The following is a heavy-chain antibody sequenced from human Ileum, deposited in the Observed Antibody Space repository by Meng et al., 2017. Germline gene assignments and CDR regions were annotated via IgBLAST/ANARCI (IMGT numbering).Heavy chain of an antibody. CDR3: ARGYGLSWHMGT. CDR1: GGSINTDY. D-gene: IGHD6-13*01. J-gene: IGHJ4*02. CDR2: RYYTGSL. V-gene: IGHV4-59*07. Sequence: VQLEESGPGLVKPSDTLSPTCTVSGGSINTDYLNWIRQTPGKGLGWIGCRYYTGSLHYHPSLKSRVTISADTSKNQFSLSLSSVTAADTAVYYCARGYGLSWHMGTWGQGALVTVSS.